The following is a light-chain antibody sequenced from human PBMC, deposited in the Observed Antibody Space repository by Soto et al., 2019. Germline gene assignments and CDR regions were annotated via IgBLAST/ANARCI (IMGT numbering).Light chain of an antibody. Sequence: EIAMTQSPATLSVSPGQRATLSCRASQNVNSNLAWYQQKPGHAPSLLMYNVSTRATGFPARFSGSGSGTDFNLTISSLQSEDSAIYYCQQYNTLNTFGQGTKLEIK. CDR2: NVS. J-gene: IGKJ2*01. CDR3: QQYNTLNT. V-gene: IGKV3-15*01. CDR1: QNVNSN.